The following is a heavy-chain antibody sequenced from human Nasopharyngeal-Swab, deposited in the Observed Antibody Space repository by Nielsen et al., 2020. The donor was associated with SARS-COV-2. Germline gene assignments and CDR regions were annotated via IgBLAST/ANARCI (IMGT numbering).Heavy chain of an antibody. CDR2: IWYDGSNK. Sequence: GESLKISCAASGFTFSSYGMHWVRQAPGKGLEWVAVIWYDGSNKYYADSVKGRFTISRDNSKNTLYLQMNSLRAEDTAVYYCATGPSGSYTHFDYWGQGTLVTVSS. J-gene: IGHJ4*02. CDR1: GFTFSSYG. D-gene: IGHD1-26*01. V-gene: IGHV3-33*01. CDR3: ATGPSGSYTHFDY.